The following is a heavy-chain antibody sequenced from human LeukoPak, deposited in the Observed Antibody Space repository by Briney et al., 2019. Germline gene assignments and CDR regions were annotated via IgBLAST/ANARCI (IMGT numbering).Heavy chain of an antibody. CDR1: GGSVSSGSYY. J-gene: IGHJ4*02. V-gene: IGHV4-61*01. CDR3: ARAMATTPVGFFDY. Sequence: SETLSLTCTVSGGSVSSGSYYWSWIRQPPGKGLEWIAYIYYSGSTNYNPSLKSRVTMSVDTSKNQFSLKLRSVTAADTAVYYCARAMATTPVGFFDYWGQGTLVTVSS. CDR2: IYYSGST. D-gene: IGHD5-12*01.